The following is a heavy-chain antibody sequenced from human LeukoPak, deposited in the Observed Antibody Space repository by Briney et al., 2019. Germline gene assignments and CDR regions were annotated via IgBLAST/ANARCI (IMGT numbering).Heavy chain of an antibody. V-gene: IGHV3-33*08. CDR3: ARKNTQDAFDI. CDR1: GFTFSSYG. Sequence: GRSLRLSCAASGFTFSSYGMHWVRQAPGKGLEWVAVIWYDGSNDYYANPVKGRFTISRDNSKNTLYLQMNSLRAEDTAVYFCARKNTQDAFDIWGQGTMVTVSS. CDR2: IWYDGSND. D-gene: IGHD2-15*01. J-gene: IGHJ3*02.